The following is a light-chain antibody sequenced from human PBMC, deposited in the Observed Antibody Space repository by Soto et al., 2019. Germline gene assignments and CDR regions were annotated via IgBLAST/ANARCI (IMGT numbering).Light chain of an antibody. CDR1: QSISGDY. CDR3: QQYGKPPHT. CDR2: EAS. Sequence: LTQSPGSLSLSPGERVVLSCRASQSISGDYVAWYQQRPGQAPRLLIYEASRRAPGIPDRFDGRGSGTDFFLTINRLESEDLALYFCQQYGKPPHTFGQGTNLEF. V-gene: IGKV3-20*01. J-gene: IGKJ2*01.